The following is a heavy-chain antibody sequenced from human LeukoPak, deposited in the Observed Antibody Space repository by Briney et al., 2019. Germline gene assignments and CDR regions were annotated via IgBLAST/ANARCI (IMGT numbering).Heavy chain of an antibody. CDR1: GGSVNSISYY. Sequence: PSETLSLTCTVSGGSVNSISYYWDWILQPPGKGLEWIGSIYYSGSTYYNPSLKSRVTISVDTSKNQFSLKLTSVTAADTAVYYCASGDRYSYALDYWGQGTLVAVSS. CDR3: ASGDRYSYALDY. J-gene: IGHJ4*02. CDR2: IYYSGST. D-gene: IGHD5-18*01. V-gene: IGHV4-39*01.